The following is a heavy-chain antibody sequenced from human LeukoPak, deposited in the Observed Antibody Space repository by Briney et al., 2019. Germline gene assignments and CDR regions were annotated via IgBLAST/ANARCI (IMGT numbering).Heavy chain of an antibody. V-gene: IGHV4-59*08. Sequence: SETLSLTCTVSGGSISSYYWSWIRQPPGKGLEWIGYLYYSGSTNYNPSLKSRVTISVDTSKNQFSLKLSSVTAADTAVYYCARGLVYCSGGSCYYYGMDVWGQGTTVTVSS. CDR1: GGSISSYY. D-gene: IGHD2-15*01. CDR2: LYYSGST. J-gene: IGHJ6*02. CDR3: ARGLVYCSGGSCYYYGMDV.